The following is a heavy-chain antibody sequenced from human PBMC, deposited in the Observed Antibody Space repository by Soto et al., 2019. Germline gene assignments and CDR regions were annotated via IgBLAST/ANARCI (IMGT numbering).Heavy chain of an antibody. J-gene: IGHJ3*02. CDR3: ARGPDIVVVVAAITEGAFDI. Sequence: QVRLGRSGAEVKKLGASLKFSCKVFGSTSTSYDINWVRQAPDQGLEWRGGWNPNSGNTGYAKKFQGRATMTRNTSISTAYMELSSLRSEDTAVYYCARGPDIVVVVAAITEGAFDIWGQGTMVTVSS. CDR2: WNPNSGNT. V-gene: IGHV1-8*01. D-gene: IGHD2-15*01. CDR1: GSTSTSYD.